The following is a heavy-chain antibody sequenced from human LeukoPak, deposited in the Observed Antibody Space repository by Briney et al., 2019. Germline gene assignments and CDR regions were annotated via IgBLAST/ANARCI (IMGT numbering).Heavy chain of an antibody. CDR2: INPSGGST. Sequence: ASVKVSCKASGCTFTSYYMHWVRQAPGQGLEWMGIINPSGGSTSYAQKFQGRVTMTRDTSTSTVYMELSSLRSEDTAVYYCAREGVNTAFDYWGQGTLVTVSS. CDR3: AREGVNTAFDY. J-gene: IGHJ4*02. V-gene: IGHV1-46*01. D-gene: IGHD5-18*01. CDR1: GCTFTSYY.